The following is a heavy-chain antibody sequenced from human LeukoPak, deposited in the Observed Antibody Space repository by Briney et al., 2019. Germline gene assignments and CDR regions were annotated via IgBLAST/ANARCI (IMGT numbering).Heavy chain of an antibody. J-gene: IGHJ3*02. V-gene: IGHV4-59*01. Sequence: PSETLSLTCTVSGGSISSYYWSWIRQPPGKGLEWIGYIYYSGSTNHNPSLKSRVTISVDTSKTQFSLKLSSVTAADTAVYYCARSSYYYAADAFDIWGQGIMVTVSS. CDR3: ARSSYYYAADAFDI. CDR2: IYYSGST. D-gene: IGHD3-10*01. CDR1: GGSISSYY.